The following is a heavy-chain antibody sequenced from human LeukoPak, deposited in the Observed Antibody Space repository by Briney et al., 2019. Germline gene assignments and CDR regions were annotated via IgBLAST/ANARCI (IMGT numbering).Heavy chain of an antibody. J-gene: IGHJ4*02. CDR1: GFTFSSYA. CDR3: AKESSGKYTYYYDSSGPSDY. V-gene: IGHV3-23*01. D-gene: IGHD3-22*01. Sequence: GGSLRLSCAASGFTFSSYAMSWVRQAPGKGLEWVSAISGSGGSTYYADSVKGRFTISRDNSKNTLYLQMNSLRAEDTAVYYCAKESSGKYTYYYDSSGPSDYWGQGTLVTVSS. CDR2: ISGSGGST.